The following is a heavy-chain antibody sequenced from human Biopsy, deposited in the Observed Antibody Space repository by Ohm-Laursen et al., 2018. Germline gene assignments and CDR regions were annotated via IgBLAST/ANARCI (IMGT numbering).Heavy chain of an antibody. D-gene: IGHD3-10*01. CDR2: AYPSGTT. CDR1: GASMTDYF. V-gene: IGHV4-4*07. Sequence: GTLSLTCSVSGASMTDYFWSWIWQPAGKGREWVGRAYPSGTTYYNSSLKGRFTISIKASKNQLSLKVTFVTAADTAFFYCAGSRGHYFNGLDVWGQGTTVIVSS. J-gene: IGHJ6*02. CDR3: AGSRGHYFNGLDV.